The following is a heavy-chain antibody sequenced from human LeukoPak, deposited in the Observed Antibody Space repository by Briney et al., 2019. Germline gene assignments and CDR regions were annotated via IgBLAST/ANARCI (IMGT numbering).Heavy chain of an antibody. D-gene: IGHD1-26*01. CDR1: GFSLSTSGMS. CDR3: ARRIRFGSIVGATDAFDI. CDR2: IDWDNDK. V-gene: IGHV2-70*13. J-gene: IGHJ3*02. Sequence: SGPTLLNPTQTLTLTCTFSGFSLSTSGMSVHWIRQPPGKALEWLALIDWDNDKYYSTSLKTRLTISKDTSKNQVVLTMTNMDPVDTATYYCARRIRFGSIVGATDAFDIWGQGTMVTVSS.